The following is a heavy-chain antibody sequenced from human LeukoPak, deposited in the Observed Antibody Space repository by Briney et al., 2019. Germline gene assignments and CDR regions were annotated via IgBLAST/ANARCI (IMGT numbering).Heavy chain of an antibody. CDR2: ISPDGKIE. J-gene: IGHJ6*02. V-gene: IGHV3-30*18. Sequence: KPGGSLRLSCAASGFAFTTFGIHWVRQAPGKGLEWVAAISPDGKIEYYTDSVKGRFIISRDNSKDTLNLQMNSLRGDDTAIYYCAKRGARRSDWYGMDVWGQGTSVTVSS. CDR3: AKRGARRSDWYGMDV. D-gene: IGHD6-6*01. CDR1: GFAFTTFG.